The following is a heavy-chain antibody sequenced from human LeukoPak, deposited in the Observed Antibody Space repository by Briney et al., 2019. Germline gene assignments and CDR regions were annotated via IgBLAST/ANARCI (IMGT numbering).Heavy chain of an antibody. D-gene: IGHD3-16*02. V-gene: IGHV3-48*01. CDR2: MISSSSTI. CDR3: ARDRVLTFGGVIVPFDY. J-gene: IGHJ4*02. CDR1: GLTFSSYS. Sequence: GGSLRLPRAAAGLTFSSYSIKWVSQAPGEVLEWVSYMISSSSTIYNADSVKGRFTISRENAKNSLYLQMNSLRAEDTAVYNCARDRVLTFGGVIVPFDYWGQGALVTVSS.